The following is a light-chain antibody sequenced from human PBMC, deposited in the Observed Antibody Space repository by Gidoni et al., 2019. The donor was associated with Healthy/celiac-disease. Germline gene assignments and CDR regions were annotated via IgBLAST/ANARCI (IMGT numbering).Light chain of an antibody. CDR3: QQYNNWPPWT. J-gene: IGKJ1*01. CDR2: GAS. Sequence: EIVMTQSPATLSVSPGERATLTCRASQSVSSNLAWYQQKPGQAPRLLIYGASTSATCIPARFSGSGSGTEFTRTIISLQSEDFAVYYCQQYNNWPPWTFGQXTKVDIK. V-gene: IGKV3-15*01. CDR1: QSVSSN.